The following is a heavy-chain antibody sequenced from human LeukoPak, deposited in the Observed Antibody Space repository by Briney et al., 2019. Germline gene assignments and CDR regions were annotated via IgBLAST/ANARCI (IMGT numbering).Heavy chain of an antibody. Sequence: PSETLSLTCAVYGGSFSGYYWSWIRQPPGKGLEWIGEINHSGSTNYNPSLKSRVTISVDTSKNQFSLKLSSVTAADTAVYYCARGPEWELPNDYYFDFWGQGTLVTVSS. D-gene: IGHD1-26*01. V-gene: IGHV4-34*01. CDR1: GGSFSGYY. J-gene: IGHJ4*02. CDR3: ARGPEWELPNDYYFDF. CDR2: INHSGST.